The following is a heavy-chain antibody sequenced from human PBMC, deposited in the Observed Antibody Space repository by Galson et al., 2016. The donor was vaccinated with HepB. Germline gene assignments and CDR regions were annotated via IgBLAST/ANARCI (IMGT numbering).Heavy chain of an antibody. J-gene: IGHJ3*01. CDR2: ISSSKTYI. D-gene: IGHD1-1*01. V-gene: IGHV3-21*01. CDR3: AREGSVVKPTDPVSAFDF. CDR1: GFTFKTYT. Sequence: SLRLSCAASGFTFKTYTMNWVRQAPGKAPEWVSSISSSKTYIYYADSVRGRFTGSRDNAKDSLYLQMYSLRAEDTATYYCAREGSVVKPTDPVSAFDFWGQGTVVTVPS.